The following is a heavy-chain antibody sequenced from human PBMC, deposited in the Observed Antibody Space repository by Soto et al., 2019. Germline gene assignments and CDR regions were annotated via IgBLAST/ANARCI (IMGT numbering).Heavy chain of an antibody. CDR3: ARGPALLLWFGELLTNHFDY. CDR1: GWSFSGYY. V-gene: IGHV4-34*01. Sequence: PSETLSLTCAVYGWSFSGYYWSWIRQPPGKGLEWIGEINHSGSTNYNPSLKSRVTISVDTSKNQFSLKLSSVTAADTAVYYCARGPALLLWFGELLTNHFDYWGQGTLVTVSS. D-gene: IGHD3-10*01. J-gene: IGHJ4*02. CDR2: INHSGST.